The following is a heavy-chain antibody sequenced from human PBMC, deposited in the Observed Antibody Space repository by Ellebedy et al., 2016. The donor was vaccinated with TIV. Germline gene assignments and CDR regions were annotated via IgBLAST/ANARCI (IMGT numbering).Heavy chain of an antibody. CDR3: ARTVGGTPDY. CDR1: GFTFNNYC. J-gene: IGHJ4*02. CDR2: ISTNSVYK. D-gene: IGHD1-26*01. Sequence: GESLKISCVASGFTFNNYCMSWVRQTPGKGLEWLSSISTNSVYKYYADSLEGRFTISRDNAKNSLSLQLNSLRAEDTAVYYCARTVGGTPDYWGQGTLVTVSS. V-gene: IGHV3-21*01.